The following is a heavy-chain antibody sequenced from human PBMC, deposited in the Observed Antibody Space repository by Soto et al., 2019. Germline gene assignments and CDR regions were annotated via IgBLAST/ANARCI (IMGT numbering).Heavy chain of an antibody. Sequence: SETLSLTCTVSGGSISSGGYYWSWIRQHPGKGLEWIGYIYYSGSIYYNPSLKSRVTISVDTSKNQFSLKLSFVTAADTAVYYCARVYIGTKQPYNWFDPWGQGTLVTVSS. D-gene: IGHD3-10*01. CDR1: GGSISSGGYY. V-gene: IGHV4-31*03. CDR3: ARVYIGTKQPYNWFDP. J-gene: IGHJ5*02. CDR2: IYYSGSI.